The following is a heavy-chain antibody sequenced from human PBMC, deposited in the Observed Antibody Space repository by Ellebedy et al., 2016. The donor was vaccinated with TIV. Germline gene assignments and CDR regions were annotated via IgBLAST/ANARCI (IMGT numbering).Heavy chain of an antibody. CDR2: ISAYNGNT. V-gene: IGHV1-18*01. J-gene: IGHJ5*02. Sequence: AASVKVSCKASGYTFTSYGISWVRQAPGQGLEWMGWISAYNGNTNYAQKLQGRVTMTTDTSTSTAYMELRSLRSDDTAVYYCARTCSGGSCYSPYNWFDPWGQGTLVTVSS. CDR3: ARTCSGGSCYSPYNWFDP. D-gene: IGHD2-15*01. CDR1: GYTFTSYG.